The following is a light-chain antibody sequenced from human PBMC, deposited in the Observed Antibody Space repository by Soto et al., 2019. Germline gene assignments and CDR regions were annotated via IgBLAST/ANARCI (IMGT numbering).Light chain of an antibody. CDR1: QSVSSN. V-gene: IGKV3-15*01. Sequence: EIVMTQSPVTLSVSPGERVTLSCRASQSVSSNLAWYQQKPGQAPSLLIYGAFTRATGIPARFSGTGSGTEFTLTISSLQSEDFELYYCQQYSSSPLTLGGGTKVDIK. CDR3: QQYSSSPLT. CDR2: GAF. J-gene: IGKJ4*01.